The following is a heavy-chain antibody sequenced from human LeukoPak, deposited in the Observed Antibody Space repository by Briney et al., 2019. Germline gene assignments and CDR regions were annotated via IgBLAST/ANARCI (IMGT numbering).Heavy chain of an antibody. Sequence: GGSLRLSCAASGFTFSSYSMNWVRQAPGKGLEWVSSISSSSSYIYYADSVKGRFTISRDNAKNSLYLQMNSLRAEDTAVYYCAKEVTIFGVVIPRNFDYWGQGTLVTVSS. V-gene: IGHV3-21*04. CDR1: GFTFSSYS. CDR2: ISSSSSYI. CDR3: AKEVTIFGVVIPRNFDY. J-gene: IGHJ4*02. D-gene: IGHD3-3*01.